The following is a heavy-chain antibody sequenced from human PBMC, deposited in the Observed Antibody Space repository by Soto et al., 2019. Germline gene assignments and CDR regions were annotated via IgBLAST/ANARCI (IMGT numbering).Heavy chain of an antibody. D-gene: IGHD3-22*01. Sequence: GGSLRLSCEASGFTVSINYMSWVRQAPGKGLEWVSVIYSGGSTYHADSVKGRFTISRDNSKNTLYLQMNSLRAEDTAVYYCARXRYYYDSSGPQDYGMDVWGQGTTVTVSS. CDR2: IYSGGST. CDR1: GFTVSINY. CDR3: ARXRYYYDSSGPQDYGMDV. V-gene: IGHV3-53*01. J-gene: IGHJ6*02.